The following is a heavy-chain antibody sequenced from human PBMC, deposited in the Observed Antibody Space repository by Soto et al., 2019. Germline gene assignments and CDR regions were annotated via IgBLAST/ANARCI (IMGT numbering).Heavy chain of an antibody. Sequence: QVQLQESGPGLVKPSESLSLTCTVSGSSITRGGYYWSWIRQHPGKGLEWIGYIYNSGTTYYNPSLKSRLTISVDTSKNQFSLKLTSVTAADTAVYYCARDPAPWGQGTLVTVSS. V-gene: IGHV4-31*03. J-gene: IGHJ5*02. CDR1: GSSITRGGYY. CDR2: IYNSGTT. CDR3: ARDPAP.